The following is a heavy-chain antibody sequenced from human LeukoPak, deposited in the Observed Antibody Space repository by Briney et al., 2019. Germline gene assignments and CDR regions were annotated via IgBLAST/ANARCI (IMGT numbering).Heavy chain of an antibody. J-gene: IGHJ3*02. Sequence: PGRSLRLSCAASGFTFSSYGMHWVRQAPGKGLEWVAVIWYDGSNKYYADSVKGRFTISRDNSKNTLYLQMNSLRAEDTAVYYCARDSDYYGSGSGPDIWGQGTMVTVSS. CDR2: IWYDGSNK. CDR3: ARDSDYYGSGSGPDI. CDR1: GFTFSSYG. V-gene: IGHV3-33*01. D-gene: IGHD3-10*01.